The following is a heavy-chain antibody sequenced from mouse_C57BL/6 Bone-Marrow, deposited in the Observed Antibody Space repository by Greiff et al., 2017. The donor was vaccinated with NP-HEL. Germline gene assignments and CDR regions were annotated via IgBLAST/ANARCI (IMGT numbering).Heavy chain of an antibody. CDR1: GYTFTDYY. CDR3: ARATYYDYDGAMDY. Sequence: EVKVVESGPELVKPGASVKISCKASGYTFTDYYVNWVKQSHGKSLEWIGDINPNNGGTSYNQKFKGKATLTVDKSSSTAYMELRSLTSEDSAVYYCARATYYDYDGAMDYWGQGTSVTVSS. CDR2: INPNNGGT. D-gene: IGHD2-4*01. V-gene: IGHV1-26*01. J-gene: IGHJ4*01.